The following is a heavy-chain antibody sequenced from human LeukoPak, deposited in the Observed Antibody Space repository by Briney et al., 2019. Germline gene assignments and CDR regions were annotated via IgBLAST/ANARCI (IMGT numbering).Heavy chain of an antibody. V-gene: IGHV3-30*02. D-gene: IGHD1-26*01. Sequence: GGSLRLSCAASGFKFGIYGMHWVRQAPGKGLEWVAFIRYDGSQNHLTDSVKGRFTVSRDDSRSTLYLQMDSLTVEDTAVYYCVKAVVGRISNFDFWGQGTLVTVSS. CDR2: IRYDGSQN. CDR3: VKAVVGRISNFDF. CDR1: GFKFGIYG. J-gene: IGHJ4*02.